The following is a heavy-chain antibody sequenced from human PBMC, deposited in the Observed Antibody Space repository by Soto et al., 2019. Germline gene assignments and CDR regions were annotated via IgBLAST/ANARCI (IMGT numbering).Heavy chain of an antibody. J-gene: IGHJ3*02. CDR1: GGSFSGYY. CDR2: INHSGST. Sequence: QVQLQQWGAGLLKPSETLSLTCAVYGGSFSGYYWSWIRQPPGKGLEWIGEINHSGSTNYNPSLKSRVTISVDTSKNQFSLKLSSVTAADTAVYYCARGFVDWAARPPGAFDIWGQGTMVTVSS. CDR3: ARGFVDWAARPPGAFDI. D-gene: IGHD6-6*01. V-gene: IGHV4-34*01.